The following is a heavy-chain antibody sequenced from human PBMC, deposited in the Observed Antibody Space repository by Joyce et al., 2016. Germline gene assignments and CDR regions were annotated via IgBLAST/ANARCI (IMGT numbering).Heavy chain of an antibody. CDR2: ITAYKGKT. CDR1: GYTFRNYG. Sequence: QVQLVQSGAEVKTPGASVMVSCKASGYTFRNYGINWVRQAPGQGLEWMGWITAYKGKTNYAQKFRGRLTMTTDTSTNTAYMELRSLRSDDTAMYFCAREGCSGGSCQWGYYYYGMNVWGQGTTVTVSS. V-gene: IGHV1-18*04. D-gene: IGHD2-15*01. J-gene: IGHJ6*02. CDR3: AREGCSGGSCQWGYYYYGMNV.